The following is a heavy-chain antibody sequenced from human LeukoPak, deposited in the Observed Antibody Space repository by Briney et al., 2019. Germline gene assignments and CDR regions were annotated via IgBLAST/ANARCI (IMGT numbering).Heavy chain of an antibody. CDR3: AKVPAGNKVEY. CDR1: GVTFTNYA. CDR2: ISISGGST. Sequence: GGSLRLSCAASGVTFTNYAMTWVRQAPGKGLEWVLGISISGGSTDYADSVKGRFTISRDNSKNTLYLQMNSLRAEDTAVYYCAKVPAGNKVEYWGQGTLVTVSS. D-gene: IGHD6-19*01. V-gene: IGHV3-23*01. J-gene: IGHJ4*02.